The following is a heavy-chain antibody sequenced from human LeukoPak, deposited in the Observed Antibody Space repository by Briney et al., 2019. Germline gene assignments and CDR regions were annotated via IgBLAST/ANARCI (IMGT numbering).Heavy chain of an antibody. J-gene: IGHJ5*02. D-gene: IGHD3-10*01. V-gene: IGHV3-7*01. Sequence: TGGSLRLSCAASGFTFSSYWMSWVRQAPGKGLEWVANIKQDGSEKYYVDSVKGRFTISRDNAKNSLYLQMNSLRAEDTAVYYCARVKLGYYYGSGSYYEWYNWFDPWGQGTLVTVSS. CDR3: ARVKLGYYYGSGSYYEWYNWFDP. CDR1: GFTFSSYW. CDR2: IKQDGSEK.